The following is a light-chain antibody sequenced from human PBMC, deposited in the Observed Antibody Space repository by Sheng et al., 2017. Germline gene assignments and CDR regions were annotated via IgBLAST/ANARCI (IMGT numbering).Light chain of an antibody. J-gene: IGKJ1*01. CDR1: QTLNNA. CDR2: QAS. CDR3: QRYNSAPQT. Sequence: IQMTQSPSTLSASVGDRVTITCRASQTLNNALAWYQVKPGKAPKFLIYQASTLQQGVPSRFSGSGSGTEFTLTISNLQPDDFATYYCQRYNSAPQTFGQGTKVEIK. V-gene: IGKV1-5*03.